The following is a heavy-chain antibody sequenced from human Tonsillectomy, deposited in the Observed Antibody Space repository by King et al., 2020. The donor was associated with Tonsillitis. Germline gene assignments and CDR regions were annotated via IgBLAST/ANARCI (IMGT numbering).Heavy chain of an antibody. Sequence: VQLQESGPGLVKPSETLSLTCTVSGGSISSYYWRWVRQPPGKGLEWVGYIYYTGSTNYNPSLKSRVTISVDTSKNQFSLKLSSVTAADTAVYYCARDKVCSGYYCAYGMDVWGQGTTVTVSS. CDR1: GGSISSYY. J-gene: IGHJ6*02. CDR3: ARDKVCSGYYCAYGMDV. V-gene: IGHV4-59*01. D-gene: IGHD3-22*01. CDR2: IYYTGST.